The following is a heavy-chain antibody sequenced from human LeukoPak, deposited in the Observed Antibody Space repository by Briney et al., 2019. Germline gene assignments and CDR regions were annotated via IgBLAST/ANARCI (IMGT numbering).Heavy chain of an antibody. D-gene: IGHD6-19*01. CDR2: IYHDGST. Sequence: SETLSLTCVVSGDSIISNNWWNWVRQPPGKGLEWIGQIYHDGSTTYNPSLESRVTIVVDKSNNQFPLKLTSVTAADTAVYYCARDPIPVPGVNFDYWGQGTLVTVSS. CDR1: GDSIISNNW. V-gene: IGHV4-4*02. J-gene: IGHJ4*02. CDR3: ARDPIPVPGVNFDY.